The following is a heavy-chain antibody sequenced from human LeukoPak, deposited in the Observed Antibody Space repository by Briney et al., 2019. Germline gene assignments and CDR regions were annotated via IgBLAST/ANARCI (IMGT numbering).Heavy chain of an antibody. CDR1: GYTFTSYY. Sequence: GASVKVSCKASGYTFTSYYMHWVRQAPGQGLEWMGLINPSGGSTSYAQKFQGRVTMTRDTSTSTVYMELSSLRSEDTAVYYCANYYYDSSGYYGPFGHWGQGTLVTVSS. D-gene: IGHD3-22*01. J-gene: IGHJ4*02. CDR3: ANYYYDSSGYYGPFGH. CDR2: INPSGGST. V-gene: IGHV1-46*01.